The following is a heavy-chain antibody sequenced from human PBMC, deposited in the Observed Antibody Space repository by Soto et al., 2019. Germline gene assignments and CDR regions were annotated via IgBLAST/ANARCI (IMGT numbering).Heavy chain of an antibody. V-gene: IGHV3-21*02. Sequence: EVQLVESGGGLVKPGGSLRLSCAASGFTFSTYSMNWVRQAPGKGLEWVSSISRTSSYIYYADSVKGRFTISRDNSKNTLYLQMNSLRAEDTAVYYCAKQDSSGSLDYWGQGTLVTVSS. CDR1: GFTFSTYS. D-gene: IGHD3-22*01. CDR2: ISRTSSYI. CDR3: AKQDSSGSLDY. J-gene: IGHJ4*02.